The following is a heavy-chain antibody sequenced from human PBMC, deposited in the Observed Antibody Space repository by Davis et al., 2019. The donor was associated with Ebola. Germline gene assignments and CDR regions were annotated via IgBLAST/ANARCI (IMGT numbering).Heavy chain of an antibody. V-gene: IGHV3-73*01. CDR2: IRSKANSYAT. CDR1: GFTFSSYG. J-gene: IGHJ4*02. D-gene: IGHD6-19*01. Sequence: GGSLRLSCAASGFTFSSYGMNWVRQASGKGLEWVGRIRSKANSYATAYAASVKGRFTISRDDSKNTAYLQMNSLRTEDTALYYCTRLYGNGWTGVDYWGQGTLVTVSS. CDR3: TRLYGNGWTGVDY.